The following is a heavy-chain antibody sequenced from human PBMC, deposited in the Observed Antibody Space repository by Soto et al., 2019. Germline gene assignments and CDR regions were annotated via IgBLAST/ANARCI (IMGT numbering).Heavy chain of an antibody. V-gene: IGHV4-59*08. J-gene: IGHJ5*02. Sequence: PSETLSGTCDVSGFTFRTFYWIGVPQPPGKGLEWIGYINNSGSTKYNPNLKSRVTISVHTSKNQFSLKLSSVTAADTAVYSCAREYSSGWHTWFDPWGQGTLVTVS. D-gene: IGHD6-19*01. CDR2: INNSGST. CDR3: AREYSSGWHTWFDP. CDR1: GFTFRTFY.